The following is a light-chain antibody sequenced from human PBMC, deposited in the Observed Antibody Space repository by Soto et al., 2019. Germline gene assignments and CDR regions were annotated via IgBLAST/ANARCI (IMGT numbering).Light chain of an antibody. V-gene: IGKV3-15*01. CDR1: QSVSSN. CDR3: QQYNNWPVT. CDR2: GAS. Sequence: EIVMTQSPATLSVSPGERATLSCRASQSVSSNLAWYQQNPGQAPRFLIYGASTRATGIPARCSGSGSGTEFTLTISSLPSEDLPVYYCQQYNNWPVTFGQENKVEIK. J-gene: IGKJ1*01.